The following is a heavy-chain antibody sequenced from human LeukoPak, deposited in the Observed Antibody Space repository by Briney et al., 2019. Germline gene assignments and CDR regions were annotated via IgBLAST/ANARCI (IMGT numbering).Heavy chain of an antibody. Sequence: GESLKISCKGSGYSFTSYWIGWVRQMPGKGLEWMGIVYPGDSDTRYSPSFQGQVTISADKSISTAYLQWSSLKASDTAMYYCARQYSSSSAYYYYGMDVWGQGTTVTVSS. J-gene: IGHJ6*02. D-gene: IGHD6-6*01. CDR2: VYPGDSDT. CDR3: ARQYSSSSAYYYYGMDV. V-gene: IGHV5-51*01. CDR1: GYSFTSYW.